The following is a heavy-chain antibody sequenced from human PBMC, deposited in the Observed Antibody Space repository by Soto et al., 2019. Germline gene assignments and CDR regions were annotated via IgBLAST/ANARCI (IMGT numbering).Heavy chain of an antibody. CDR2: IYHSGTT. D-gene: IGHD3-22*01. CDR3: ARVGPWVPYYYDSSPYTFENWFDP. Sequence: SETLSLTCAVSGDSISSGYYWAWIRQPPGKGLEWIGSIYHSGTTYYNPSLKSRVTISVDTSKNHFSLKLSSVTAADTAVYYCARVGPWVPYYYDSSPYTFENWFDPWGQGTLVTVSS. CDR1: GDSISSGYY. J-gene: IGHJ5*02. V-gene: IGHV4-38-2*01.